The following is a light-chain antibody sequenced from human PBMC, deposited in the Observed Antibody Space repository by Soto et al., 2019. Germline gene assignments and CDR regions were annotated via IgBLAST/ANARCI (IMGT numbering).Light chain of an antibody. V-gene: IGLV2-8*01. CDR3: SSHAGSKRV. CDR1: SSDVGGYNY. CDR2: EVN. J-gene: IGLJ1*01. Sequence: QSVLTQPPSASGSPSQSVTISCTGTSSDVGGYNYVSWYQQHPGKAPKLMIYEVNKRPSGVPDRFSGSKSGNTASLTVSGLQVEDEGDYYCSSHAGSKRVFGIGTKVTVL.